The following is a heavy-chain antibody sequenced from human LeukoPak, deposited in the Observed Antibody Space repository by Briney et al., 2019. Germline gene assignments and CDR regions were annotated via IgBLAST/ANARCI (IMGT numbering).Heavy chain of an antibody. J-gene: IGHJ6*03. CDR2: INPKTSGA. Sequence: ASVTVSCKPSGYTFTDYYIHWDRQAPGQGLEWMGWINPKTSGAHYAQKFQGRVIMTRDTSISTAYMELSSLRFDDTAVYYCARSNDYDDGSRYYSHYMDVWGKGTTVTVSS. CDR1: GYTFTDYY. CDR3: ARSNDYDDGSRYYSHYMDV. D-gene: IGHD3-22*01. V-gene: IGHV1-2*02.